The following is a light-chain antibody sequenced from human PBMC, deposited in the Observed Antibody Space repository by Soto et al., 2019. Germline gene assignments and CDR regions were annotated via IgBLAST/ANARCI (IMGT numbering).Light chain of an antibody. CDR1: QGISSY. J-gene: IGKJ1*01. CDR3: QQLNSYLPWT. Sequence: DIQLTQSPSFLSASVGDRVTITCRASQGISSYLVWYQQKPGKAPKLLIYAASTLQSGVPSRFSGSGSGTEFTLTISSLQPEDFATYYCQQLNSYLPWTFGQGTKVEIK. CDR2: AAS. V-gene: IGKV1-9*01.